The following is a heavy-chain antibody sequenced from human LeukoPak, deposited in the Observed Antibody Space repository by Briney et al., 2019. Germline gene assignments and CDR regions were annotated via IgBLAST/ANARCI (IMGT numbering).Heavy chain of an antibody. V-gene: IGHV1-46*01. Sequence: GASVKVSCKASGYTFTSYYMHWVRQAPGQGLEWMGIINPSGGSTSYAQKFQGRVTMTRDMSTSTVYMELSSLRSEDTAVYYCAKASTFVAVQLWLGDYFDYWGQGTLVTVSS. CDR1: GYTFTSYY. CDR3: AKASTFVAVQLWLGDYFDY. CDR2: INPSGGST. J-gene: IGHJ4*02. D-gene: IGHD3-10*01.